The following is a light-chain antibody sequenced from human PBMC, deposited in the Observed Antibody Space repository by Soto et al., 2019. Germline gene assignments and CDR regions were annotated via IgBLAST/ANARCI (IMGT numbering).Light chain of an antibody. CDR2: GAS. J-gene: IGKJ5*01. Sequence: EIVMTQSPAALSVSPGERSTLSCMSSHSVSSNLAWYQQKPGQAPRLLIHGASSRATGIPDRFSGSGSGTDFTLTISRLEPEDFAVYYCQQYGSSLSITFGQGTRLEIK. V-gene: IGKV3-20*01. CDR1: HSVSSN. CDR3: QQYGSSLSIT.